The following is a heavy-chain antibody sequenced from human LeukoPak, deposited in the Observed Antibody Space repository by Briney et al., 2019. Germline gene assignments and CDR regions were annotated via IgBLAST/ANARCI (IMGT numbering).Heavy chain of an antibody. CDR2: IRYDGSNK. Sequence: PGGSLRLSCAASGFTFSSYGMHWVRQAPGKGLEWVAFIRYDGSNKYYADSVKGRFTISRDNSKNTLYLQMNSLRADDTAVYYCATYSSDFGRLDPWGQGTQVTVSS. D-gene: IGHD3-22*01. J-gene: IGHJ5*02. V-gene: IGHV3-30*02. CDR1: GFTFSSYG. CDR3: ATYSSDFGRLDP.